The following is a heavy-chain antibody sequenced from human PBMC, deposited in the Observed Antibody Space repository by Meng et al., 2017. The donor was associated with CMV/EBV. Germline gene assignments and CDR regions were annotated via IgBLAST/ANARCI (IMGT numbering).Heavy chain of an antibody. J-gene: IGHJ3*02. CDR2: IYYSGST. CDR3: ARVRLVGDGFDI. CDR1: GGSISTVGYY. D-gene: IGHD2-2*01. V-gene: IGHV4-31*03. Sequence: TLSPTCTLSGGSISTVGYYWSWIRQHPGRGLEWIGYIYYSGSTYYNPSLKSRVTISVDTSKNQFSLKLSSVTAADTAVYYYARVRLVGDGFDIWGQGTMVTVSS.